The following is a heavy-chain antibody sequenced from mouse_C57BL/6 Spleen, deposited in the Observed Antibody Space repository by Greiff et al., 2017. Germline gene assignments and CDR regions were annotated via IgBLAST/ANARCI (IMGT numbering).Heavy chain of an antibody. Sequence: EVQLQQSGPELVKPGASVKISCKASGYSFTGYYMNWVKQSPEKSLEWIGEINPSTGGTTYNQKFKAKATLTVDKSSSTAYMQLKSLTSEDSAVYYCARRLKGFAYWGQGTLVTVSA. CDR2: INPSTGGT. D-gene: IGHD1-3*01. J-gene: IGHJ3*01. CDR3: ARRLKGFAY. V-gene: IGHV1-42*01. CDR1: GYSFTGYY.